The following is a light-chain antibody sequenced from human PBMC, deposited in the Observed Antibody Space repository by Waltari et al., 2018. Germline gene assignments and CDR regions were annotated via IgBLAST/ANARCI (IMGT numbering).Light chain of an antibody. CDR1: TSDVDAYNY. J-gene: IGLJ3*02. CDR3: SSYTSTSTLWV. Sequence: QSALTQPASVSGSPGQSITISCTGTTSDVDAYNYVSWYQQFPGKAPKLIIYAVYNRPSGFSTRFSGAKSGPTASLTISGLQADDEAEYWCSSYTSTSTLWVFGGGTKLTV. V-gene: IGLV2-14*03. CDR2: AVY.